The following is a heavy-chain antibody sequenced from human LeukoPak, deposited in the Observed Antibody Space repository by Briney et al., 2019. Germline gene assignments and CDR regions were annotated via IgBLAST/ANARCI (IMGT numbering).Heavy chain of an antibody. V-gene: IGHV4-39*07. CDR3: ARGSRVPGGSVFYYYIDV. J-gene: IGHJ6*03. D-gene: IGHD2-15*01. CDR2: IYYSGST. CDR1: AGSISSSNYY. Sequence: PSETLSLTCSVSAGSISSSNYYWGWIRQPPGKGLEWIGSIYYSGSTYYNPSLKSRVTISVDTSKNQFSLKLSSVTAADTAVYYCARGSRVPGGSVFYYYIDVWGEGTTVTISS.